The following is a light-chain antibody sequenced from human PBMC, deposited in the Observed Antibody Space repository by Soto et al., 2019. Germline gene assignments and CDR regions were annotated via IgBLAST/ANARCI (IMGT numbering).Light chain of an antibody. CDR3: HQRSKWPSST. J-gene: IGKJ5*01. CDR1: QSIXSY. V-gene: IGKV3-11*01. Sequence: IGLTQSAATLSLSPGERATLACRASQSIXSYFAWYQRKPGQAPRILTXDQSNRATGIPARFIGSGSGKDFSLTVSSLEPEDFAVYYCHQRSKWPSSTFGQGTRLEIK. CDR2: DQS.